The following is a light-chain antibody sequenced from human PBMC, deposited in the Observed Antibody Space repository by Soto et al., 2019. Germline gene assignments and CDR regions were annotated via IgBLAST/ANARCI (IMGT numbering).Light chain of an antibody. CDR1: QDIRNY. CDR2: DAS. V-gene: IGKV1-33*01. Sequence: DIQMTQSPSSLSASAGDRVTITCQASQDIRNYLNWYQQKPGKAPKLLIYDASNLETGVPSRFSGRGSGTDFTFTISSLQPEDIATYYCEQYYTLRVTFGPGTKVYIK. CDR3: EQYYTLRVT. J-gene: IGKJ3*01.